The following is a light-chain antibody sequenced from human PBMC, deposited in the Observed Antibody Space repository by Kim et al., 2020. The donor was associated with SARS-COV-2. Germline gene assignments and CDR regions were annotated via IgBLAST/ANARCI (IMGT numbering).Light chain of an antibody. V-gene: IGKV3D-20*02. CDR3: QQIRT. CDR2: AAS. CDR1: QSISYGD. J-gene: IGKJ3*01. Sequence: TLSLFPGERATLSCRASQSISYGDLAWYQQKPGQAPRLLIYAASTRATGIPDRFSGSGSGTDFTLTISRLEPEDFAVYYCQQIRTFGPGTKVDIK.